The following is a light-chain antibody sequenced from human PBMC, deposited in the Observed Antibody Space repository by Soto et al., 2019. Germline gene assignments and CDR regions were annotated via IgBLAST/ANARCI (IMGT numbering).Light chain of an antibody. Sequence: DIQMTQSPSSVSASIGDRVTITFRASQDIGRRLAWFQQKPGKAPKYLIQAASSLQGGVPSTFSGSGSGTDFTLTISSLQPEDFATYYCQQSYSTQTFGQGTKVDI. CDR1: QDIGRR. V-gene: IGKV1-12*01. CDR3: QQSYSTQT. J-gene: IGKJ1*01. CDR2: AAS.